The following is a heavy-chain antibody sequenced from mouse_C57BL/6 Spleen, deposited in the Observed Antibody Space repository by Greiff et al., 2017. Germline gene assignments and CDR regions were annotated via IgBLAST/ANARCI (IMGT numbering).Heavy chain of an antibody. CDR3: ARSRSGGFGFAY. J-gene: IGHJ3*01. CDR2: IDPSDSET. V-gene: IGHV1-52*01. Sequence: QVQLQQPGAELVRPGSSVKLSCKASGYTFTSYWMHWVKQRPIQGLEWIGNIDPSDSETHYNQKFKDKATLTVDKSSSTAYMQLSSLTSEDSAVYYCARSRSGGFGFAYWGQGTLVTVSA. D-gene: IGHD1-1*01. CDR1: GYTFTSYW.